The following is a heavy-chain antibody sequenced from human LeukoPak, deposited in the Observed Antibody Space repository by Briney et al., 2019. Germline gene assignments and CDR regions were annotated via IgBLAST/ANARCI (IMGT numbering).Heavy chain of an antibody. J-gene: IGHJ4*02. V-gene: IGHV1-18*01. CDR3: ARDFHYYDSSGYYYPDY. CDR2: ISAYNGNT. CDR1: GYTFTSYG. D-gene: IGHD3-22*01. Sequence: ASVKVSCKASGYTFTSYGISWVRQAPGQGLEWMGWISAYNGNTNYAQKLQGRVTMTTDTSTSTAYMELRSLRSDDTAVYYCARDFHYYDSSGYYYPDYWGQGTLVTVSS.